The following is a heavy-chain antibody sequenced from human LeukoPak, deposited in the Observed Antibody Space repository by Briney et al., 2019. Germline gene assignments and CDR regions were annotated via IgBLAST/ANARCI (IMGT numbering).Heavy chain of an antibody. D-gene: IGHD3-22*01. CDR3: ARDLYSSNSSGRIY. V-gene: IGHV4-4*07. CDR1: GGSISSYY. CDR2: IYTSGST. J-gene: IGHJ4*02. Sequence: SETLSLTCTVSGGSISSYYWSWIRQPAGKGLEWIGRIYTSGSTNYNPSLKSRVTMSVDTSKNQFSLKLSSVTAADTAVYYCARDLYSSNSSGRIYWGQGTLVTVSS.